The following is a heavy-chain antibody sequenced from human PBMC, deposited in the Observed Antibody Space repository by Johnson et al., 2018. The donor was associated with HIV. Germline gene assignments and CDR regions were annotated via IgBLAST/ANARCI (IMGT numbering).Heavy chain of an antibody. CDR1: GFTFSSYA. Sequence: QVQLVESGGGVVQPGRSLRLSCAASGFTFSSYAMHWVRQAPGKGLEWVAVISYDGSNKYYADSVKGRFTISRDNSKNTLSLQMNSLRAEDTAVYYCARDLIVVVVAATQGGDAFDIWGQGTMVTVSS. J-gene: IGHJ3*02. V-gene: IGHV3-30*04. CDR2: ISYDGSNK. D-gene: IGHD2-15*01. CDR3: ARDLIVVVVAATQGGDAFDI.